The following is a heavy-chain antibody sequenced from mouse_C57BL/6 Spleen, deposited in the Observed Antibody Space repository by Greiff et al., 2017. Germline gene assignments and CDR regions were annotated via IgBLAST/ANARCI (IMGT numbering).Heavy chain of an antibody. CDR2: IDPSDSYT. J-gene: IGHJ2*01. Sequence: QVQLQQPGAELVMPGASVKLSCKASGYTFTSYWMHWVKQRPGQGLEWIGEIDPSDSYTNYNQKFKGKSTLTVDKSSSTAYMQLSSLTSEDSAVYYCARREDYDGCYFDYWGQGTTLTVSS. V-gene: IGHV1-69*01. D-gene: IGHD2-4*01. CDR3: ARREDYDGCYFDY. CDR1: GYTFTSYW.